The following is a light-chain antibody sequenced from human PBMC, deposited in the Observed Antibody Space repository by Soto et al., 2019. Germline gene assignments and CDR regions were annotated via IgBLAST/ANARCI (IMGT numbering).Light chain of an antibody. Sequence: DLQMTQSPSSLSASVGDRVTITCRASQNINTYLIWYRQKLGEAPNLLIYGASSLQSGVSPRFSGSGSGTEFTLTISSLQPEDLATYFCQQSYSAPPTFGQGTKVEI. J-gene: IGKJ1*01. CDR1: QNINTY. CDR3: QQSYSAPPT. V-gene: IGKV1-39*01. CDR2: GAS.